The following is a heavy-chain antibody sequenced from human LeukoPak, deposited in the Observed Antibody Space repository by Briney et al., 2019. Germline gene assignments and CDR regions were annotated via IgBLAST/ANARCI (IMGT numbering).Heavy chain of an antibody. D-gene: IGHD1-20*01. CDR1: GFTFSTYG. CDR2: ITGSGGNT. V-gene: IGHV3-23*01. J-gene: IGHJ5*02. CDR3: AKGSRYNFFDP. Sequence: QSGGSLRLSCAASGFTFSTYGMSWVRQAPGKGLEWVSGITGSGGNTNYADSVKGRFTISRDNSKNTLYLQMNSLRAEDTAVYYCAKGSRYNFFDPWGQGTLVTVSS.